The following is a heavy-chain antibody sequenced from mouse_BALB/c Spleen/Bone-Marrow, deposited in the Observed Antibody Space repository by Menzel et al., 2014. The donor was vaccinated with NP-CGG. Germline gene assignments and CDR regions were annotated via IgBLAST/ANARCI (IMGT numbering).Heavy chain of an antibody. CDR3: TRGGNWDDFDY. D-gene: IGHD4-1*01. CDR2: ISSGSSTI. V-gene: IGHV5-17*02. J-gene: IGHJ2*01. Sequence: YISSGSSTIFYADTLKGRFTVSRDNPKNTLFLQMTSLRSEDTAMYYCTRGGNWDDFDYWGQGTTLTVSS.